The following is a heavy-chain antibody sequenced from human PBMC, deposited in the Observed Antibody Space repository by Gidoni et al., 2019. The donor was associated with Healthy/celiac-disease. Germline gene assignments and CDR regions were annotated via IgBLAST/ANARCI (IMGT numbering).Heavy chain of an antibody. D-gene: IGHD1-1*01. CDR2: ISSSSSYI. CDR3: AGLIHTPEPDDPQHLMDV. V-gene: IGHV3-21*01. Sequence: EVQLVESGGGLVKPGGSLRLSCAASGFTFSSYSMNWVRQAPGKGLEWVSSISSSSSYIYYADSVKGRFTISRDNAKNSLYLQMNSLRAEDTAVYYCAGLIHTPEPDDPQHLMDVWGQGTTVTVSS. J-gene: IGHJ6*02. CDR1: GFTFSSYS.